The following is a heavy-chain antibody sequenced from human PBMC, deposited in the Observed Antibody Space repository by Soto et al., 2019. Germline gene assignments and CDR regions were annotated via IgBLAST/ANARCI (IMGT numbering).Heavy chain of an antibody. CDR3: ARVVLSITRGAFDA. Sequence: QVQLQESGPGLVKPSGTLSLTCAVSGGSISSSHWWTWVRQSPGKGLEYIGGISHSGTPNSNPSLKSRVTLSVDRSKNHFSLTLTSVTAADTAVYYCARVVLSITRGAFDAWGQGTPVIVSS. J-gene: IGHJ3*01. D-gene: IGHD1-20*01. V-gene: IGHV4-4*02. CDR1: GGSISSSHW. CDR2: ISHSGTP.